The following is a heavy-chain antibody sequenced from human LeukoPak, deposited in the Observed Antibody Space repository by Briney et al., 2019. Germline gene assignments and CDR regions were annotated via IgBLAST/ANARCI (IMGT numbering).Heavy chain of an antibody. J-gene: IGHJ6*03. CDR3: ARHAVTTFRFRNYDHYYMIV. V-gene: IGHV3-7*01. CDR1: GFTLSNYW. CDR2: IKQDGNEK. D-gene: IGHD4-17*01. Sequence: GGSLRLSCAASGFTLSNYWMSWVRQAPGKGPEWVANIKQDGNEKYYVDSVNGRFTISRDNAKNSLYLQMNSLRAEDTAVYYCARHAVTTFRFRNYDHYYMIVWGKGTTVTVSS.